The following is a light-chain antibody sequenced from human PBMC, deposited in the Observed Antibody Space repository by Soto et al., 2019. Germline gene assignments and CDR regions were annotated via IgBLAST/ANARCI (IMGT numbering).Light chain of an antibody. CDR2: SGT. J-gene: IGKJ1*01. Sequence: EIVMTQSPATLSVSPGERATLSCRASQSVDSTLARYQQKPGQAPRLLIHSGTARAPGFPARFSASGSGTEFTLTISSLQSEDFAVYYCQQYNNWPWTFGQGTKVEI. CDR1: QSVDST. V-gene: IGKV3-15*01. CDR3: QQYNNWPWT.